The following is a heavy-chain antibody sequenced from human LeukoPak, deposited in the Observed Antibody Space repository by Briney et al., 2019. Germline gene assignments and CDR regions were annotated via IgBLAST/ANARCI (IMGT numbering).Heavy chain of an antibody. D-gene: IGHD2/OR15-2a*01. CDR1: GITLSNYG. J-gene: IGHJ4*02. V-gene: IGHV3-23*01. Sequence: GGSLRLSCAVSGITLSNYGMSWVRQTPRKGLEWVAGISGSGGSTSYADSVKGRFTISRDNPKNTLYLEMNSLRAEDTAVYYCARAQEVLCDYWGQGTLVTVSS. CDR2: ISGSGGST. CDR3: ARAQEVLCDY.